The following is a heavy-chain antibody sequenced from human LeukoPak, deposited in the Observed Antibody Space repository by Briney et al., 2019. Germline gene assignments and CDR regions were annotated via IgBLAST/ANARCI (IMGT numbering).Heavy chain of an antibody. D-gene: IGHD1-14*01. V-gene: IGHV4-59*08. CDR1: GGSVSSYY. Sequence: SSETLSLTCSVSGGSVSSYYWSWIRQSPGKGLEWIGYIHNSGRTNYNPSLKSRVTGFVDTSKNQVSLRLSSVTAADTAVYYCARHGTISSESYFDYWGQGALDTVSS. CDR3: ARHGTISSESYFDY. J-gene: IGHJ4*02. CDR2: IHNSGRT.